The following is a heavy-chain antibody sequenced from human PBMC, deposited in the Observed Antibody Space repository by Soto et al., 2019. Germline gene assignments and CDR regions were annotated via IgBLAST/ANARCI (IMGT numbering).Heavy chain of an antibody. D-gene: IGHD3-10*01. V-gene: IGHV4-30-4*01. CDR3: AREGFGKSNWFDP. Sequence: QVQLQESGPGLVKPSQTLSLTCTVSGASISSGNYYWNWIRQSPGKGLEWIGYIYYSGSAYYNPSLRSRVTMSVDMSKNQFSLNLGSVTAADTAVYYCAREGFGKSNWFDPWGQGTLVTVSS. J-gene: IGHJ5*02. CDR1: GASISSGNYY. CDR2: IYYSGSA.